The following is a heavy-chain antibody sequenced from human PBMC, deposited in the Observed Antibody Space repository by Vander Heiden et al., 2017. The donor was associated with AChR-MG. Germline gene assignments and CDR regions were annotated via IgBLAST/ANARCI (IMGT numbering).Heavy chain of an antibody. CDR1: GASFSGYF. D-gene: IGHD5-12*01. CDR3: ARSSGLTHRSLDY. CDR2: INYSGSA. V-gene: IGHV4-34*02. J-gene: IGHJ4*03. Sequence: QVQLQQWGAELLKPSETLSLTCAVHGASFSGYFWDWVRQPPGKGLEWIGEINYSGSASYNTALKSRVTMSSDTWNQVSLTLRSVTAADTAVYYCARSSGLTHRSLDYWGPVTQVTVSS.